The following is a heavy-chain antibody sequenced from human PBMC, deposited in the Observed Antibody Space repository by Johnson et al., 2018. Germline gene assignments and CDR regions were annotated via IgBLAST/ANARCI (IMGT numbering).Heavy chain of an antibody. CDR1: EFPFSTYA. Sequence: VQLQQSGGGLVQPGGSLRLSCVASEFPFSTYAMNWVRQAPGKGLDWVSEISGSGGSTFSADSVKGRFTSSRDKSKKTLYLQRSRLRAEDNAIYYWAKDRDYDDSSSFDPGGQGILVTVSS. CDR2: ISGSGGST. V-gene: IGHV3-23*01. CDR3: AKDRDYDDSSSFDP. D-gene: IGHD3-22*01. J-gene: IGHJ5*02.